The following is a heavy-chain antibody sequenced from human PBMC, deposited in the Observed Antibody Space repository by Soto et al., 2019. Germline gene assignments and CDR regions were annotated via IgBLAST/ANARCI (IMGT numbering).Heavy chain of an antibody. D-gene: IGHD3-3*01. V-gene: IGHV1-18*01. Sequence: GASVKVSCKASGYTFTSYGISWVRQAPGQVLEWMGWIIFYNGNTNYAQILQGRVTMTTDTSTSTAYMELRSLRSDDTAVYYCARVYDFWSGYSNPFDYWGQGTLVTVSS. CDR1: GYTFTSYG. CDR3: ARVYDFWSGYSNPFDY. J-gene: IGHJ4*02. CDR2: IIFYNGNT.